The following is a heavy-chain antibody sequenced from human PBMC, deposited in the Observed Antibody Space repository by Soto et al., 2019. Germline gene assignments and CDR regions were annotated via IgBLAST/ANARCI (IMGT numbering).Heavy chain of an antibody. CDR3: ARPPERRSGLYYGMDV. CDR1: GYSFTSYW. J-gene: IGHJ6*02. D-gene: IGHD1-1*01. V-gene: IGHV5-51*01. CDR2: INPGDSET. Sequence: TGESLKISCKASGYSFTSYWIVWGRQMPGKGLEWVGIINPGDSETRYSPSFQGQVTISADKSITTAYLQWSSLEPSDTAMYYCARPPERRSGLYYGMDVWGQGTPVTVSS.